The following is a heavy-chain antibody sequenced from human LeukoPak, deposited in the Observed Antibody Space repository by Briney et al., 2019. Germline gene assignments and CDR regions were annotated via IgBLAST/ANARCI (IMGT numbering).Heavy chain of an antibody. V-gene: IGHV1-18*01. CDR3: ARGIAAAGNRFYYYYYMDV. Sequence: ASVKVSCKASGYTFTSYGISWVRQAPGQGLEWMGWISAYNGNTNYAQKLQGRVTITTDTSTSTAYMELRSLRSDDTAVYYCARGIAAAGNRFYYYYYMDVWGKGTTVTVSS. CDR2: ISAYNGNT. J-gene: IGHJ6*03. D-gene: IGHD6-13*01. CDR1: GYTFTSYG.